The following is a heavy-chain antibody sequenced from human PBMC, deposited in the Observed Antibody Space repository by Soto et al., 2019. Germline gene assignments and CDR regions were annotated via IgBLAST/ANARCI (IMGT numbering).Heavy chain of an antibody. J-gene: IGHJ4*02. CDR1: GYTFTSYY. V-gene: IGHV1-46*01. D-gene: IGHD5-18*01. CDR3: ARWGRDTAMGIPFDY. Sequence: ASVKVSCKASGYTFTSYYIHWVRQAPGQGLEWMGIINPSGGSTSYAQKFQGRVTMTRDTSTSTVYMELSSLRSEDTAVYYCARWGRDTAMGIPFDYWAREPWSPSPQ. CDR2: INPSGGST.